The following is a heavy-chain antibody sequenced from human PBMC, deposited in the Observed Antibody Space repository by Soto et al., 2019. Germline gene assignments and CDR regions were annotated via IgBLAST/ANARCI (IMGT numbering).Heavy chain of an antibody. CDR3: ARWGHYYYDSSGYYAYNY. J-gene: IGHJ4*02. D-gene: IGHD3-22*01. V-gene: IGHV1-2*02. Sequence: ASVKVSCKASGYTFTGYYMHWVRQAPGQGLEWMGWINPNSGGTNYAQKFQGRVTMTRDTSISTAYMELSRLRSDDTAVYYCARWGHYYYDSSGYYAYNYWGQRTLVTVSS. CDR2: INPNSGGT. CDR1: GYTFTGYY.